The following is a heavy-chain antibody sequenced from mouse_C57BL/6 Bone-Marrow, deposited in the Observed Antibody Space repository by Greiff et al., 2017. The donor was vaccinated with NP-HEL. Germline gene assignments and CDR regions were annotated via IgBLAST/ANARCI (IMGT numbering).Heavy chain of an antibody. CDR3: ARKSHGGYYAMDY. V-gene: IGHV1-52*01. J-gene: IGHJ4*01. Sequence: QVQLQQPGAELVRPGSSVKLSCKASGYTFTSYWMHWVKQRPIQGLEWIGNIDPSDSETHYNQKFKDKATLTVDKSSSTAYMQLSSLTSEDSAVYYCARKSHGGYYAMDYWGQGTSVTVSS. CDR1: GYTFTSYW. CDR2: IDPSDSET.